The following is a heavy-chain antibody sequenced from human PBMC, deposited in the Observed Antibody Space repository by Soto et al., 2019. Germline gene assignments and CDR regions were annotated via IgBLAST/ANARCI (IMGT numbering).Heavy chain of an antibody. Sequence: GSLRLSCAASGFTFSSYAMHWVRQAPGKGLEWVAVISYDGSNKYYADSVKGRFTISRDNSKNTLYLQMNSLRAEDTAVYYCARAEGPGSSSYYYYGMDVWGQGTTVTVSS. CDR1: GFTFSSYA. CDR3: ARAEGPGSSSYYYYGMDV. CDR2: ISYDGSNK. J-gene: IGHJ6*02. V-gene: IGHV3-30-3*01. D-gene: IGHD6-6*01.